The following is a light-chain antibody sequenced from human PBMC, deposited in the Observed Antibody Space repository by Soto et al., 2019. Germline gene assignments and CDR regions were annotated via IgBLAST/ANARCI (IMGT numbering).Light chain of an antibody. Sequence: DIQLTQSPSFLSASVGDRVTITCRASQDINTYLAWYQQKPGKAPKLLIFAASTLQSGVPSRFSGSGSGTEFTLTITSLQPEDFATYYCQQLKSYPHTFGQGTKLEIK. CDR1: QDINTY. CDR3: QQLKSYPHT. CDR2: AAS. J-gene: IGKJ2*01. V-gene: IGKV1-9*01.